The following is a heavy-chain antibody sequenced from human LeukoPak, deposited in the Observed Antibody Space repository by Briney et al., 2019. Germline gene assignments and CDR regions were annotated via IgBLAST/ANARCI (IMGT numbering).Heavy chain of an antibody. Sequence: ASVKVSCKASGYTFTGYYMHWVRQAPGQGLEWMGWINPNSGGTNYAQKFQGRVTMTRDTSISTAYMELSRLRSDDTAVYYCARRIAVAGTPFDYWGQGTLVTVSP. CDR2: INPNSGGT. CDR3: ARRIAVAGTPFDY. V-gene: IGHV1-2*02. J-gene: IGHJ4*02. CDR1: GYTFTGYY. D-gene: IGHD6-19*01.